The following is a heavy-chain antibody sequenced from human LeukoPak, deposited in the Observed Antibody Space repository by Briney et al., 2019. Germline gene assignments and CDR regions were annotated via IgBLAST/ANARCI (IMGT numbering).Heavy chain of an antibody. J-gene: IGHJ6*03. CDR2: INHSGST. CDR1: GYSISSGYY. Sequence: PSETLSLTCTVSGYSISSGYYWGWIRQPPGKGLEWIGGINHSGSTNYNPSLKSRVTISVDTSKNQFSLKLSSVTAADTAVYYCARLGGSFYYGSGSYYKGYYMDVWGKGTTVTISS. V-gene: IGHV4-38-2*02. CDR3: ARLGGSFYYGSGSYYKGYYMDV. D-gene: IGHD3-10*01.